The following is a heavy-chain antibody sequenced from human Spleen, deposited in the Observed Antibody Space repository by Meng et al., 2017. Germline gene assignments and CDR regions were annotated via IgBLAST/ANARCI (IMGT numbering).Heavy chain of an antibody. V-gene: IGHV4-34*01. CDR3: ARGDYYDSSGPAI. J-gene: IGHJ3*02. CDR2: INHSGST. Sequence: SETLSLTCVVSGGSFSDYYWSWIRQPPGKGLEWIGEINHSGSTNYNPSLVSRATISVDTSNNQFSLKLITMTAADTTVYYCARGDYYDSSGPAIWGQGTMVTVSS. CDR1: GGSFSDYY. D-gene: IGHD3-22*01.